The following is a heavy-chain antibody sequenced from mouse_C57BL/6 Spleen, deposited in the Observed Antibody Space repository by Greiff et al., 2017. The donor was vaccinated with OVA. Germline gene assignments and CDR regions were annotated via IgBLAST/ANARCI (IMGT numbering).Heavy chain of an antibody. V-gene: IGHV1-54*01. CDR2: INPGSGGT. D-gene: IGHD2-4*01. CDR3: ARSGGLRPFDY. CDR1: LYSFTNYL. J-gene: IGHJ2*01. Sequence: QVQLKQAGAELVRPGTSVKVSRKAPLYSFTNYLIEWVKQRPGQGLEWIGVINPGSGGTNYNEKFKGKATLTADKSSSTAYMQLSSLTSEDSAVYFCARSGGLRPFDYGGQGTTLTVSS.